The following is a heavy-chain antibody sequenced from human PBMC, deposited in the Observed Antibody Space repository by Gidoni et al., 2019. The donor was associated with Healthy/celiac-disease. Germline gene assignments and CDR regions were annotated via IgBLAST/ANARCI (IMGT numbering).Heavy chain of an antibody. D-gene: IGHD3-16*01. CDR2: IRSKANSDAT. CDR1: GFTFSGSA. Sequence: EVQLVESGGGLVQPGGSLKLSCAASGFTFSGSAMHWVRQASGKGLEWVGRIRSKANSDATAYAASVKGRFTISRDDSKNTAYLQMNSLKTEDTAVYYCTREWGEMATKSDAFDIWGQGTMVTVSS. CDR3: TREWGEMATKSDAFDI. J-gene: IGHJ3*02. V-gene: IGHV3-73*02.